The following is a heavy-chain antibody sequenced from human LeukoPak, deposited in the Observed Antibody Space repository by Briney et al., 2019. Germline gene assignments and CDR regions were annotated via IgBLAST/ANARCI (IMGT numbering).Heavy chain of an antibody. Sequence: GGSLRLSCAASGFTFSSYAMHWVRQAPGKGLEWVAVISYDGSNKYYADSVKGRFTISRDNSENTLYLQMNSLRAEDTAVYYCAREFSSSRYFQHWGQGTLVTVSS. D-gene: IGHD6-13*01. CDR3: AREFSSSRYFQH. V-gene: IGHV3-30*04. J-gene: IGHJ1*01. CDR2: ISYDGSNK. CDR1: GFTFSSYA.